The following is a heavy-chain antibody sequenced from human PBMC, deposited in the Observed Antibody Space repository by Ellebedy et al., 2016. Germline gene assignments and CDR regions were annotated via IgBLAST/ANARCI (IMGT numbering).Heavy chain of an antibody. CDR1: GYTFTTFS. J-gene: IGHJ4*02. CDR2: VNTFSGNT. D-gene: IGHD3-10*01. Sequence: ASVKVSCXASGYTFTTFSITWVRQVPGQGLEWMGFVNTFSGNTKCAQKFQGRVSMTTDSSTHTAYMDLRSLRSDDTAMSYCAKTSGWGYGENWGQGTLVTVSS. CDR3: AKTSGWGYGEN. V-gene: IGHV1-18*04.